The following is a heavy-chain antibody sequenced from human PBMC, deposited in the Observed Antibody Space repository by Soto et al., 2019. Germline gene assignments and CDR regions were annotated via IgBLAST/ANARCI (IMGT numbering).Heavy chain of an antibody. CDR1: GFTFSSYA. Sequence: XGSLRLSCAASGFTFSSYAMSWVRQAPGKGLEWVSAISGSGGSTYYADSVKGRFTISRDNSKNTLNLQMNSLRAEDTAVYYCAKGVGGYYYYGMDVWGQGTTVTVSS. V-gene: IGHV3-23*01. CDR2: ISGSGGST. CDR3: AKGVGGYYYYGMDV. D-gene: IGHD3-16*01. J-gene: IGHJ6*02.